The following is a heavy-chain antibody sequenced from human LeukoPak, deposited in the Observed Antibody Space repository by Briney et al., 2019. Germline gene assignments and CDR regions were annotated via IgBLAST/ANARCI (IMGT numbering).Heavy chain of an antibody. D-gene: IGHD4-23*01. CDR2: IRYDGNNK. CDR3: ARAYGGNSQYFQH. Sequence: PGGSLRLSCAASGFTFSDYSMHWVRQAPGKGLNWVAFIRYDGNNKYYADSVKGRFTISRDNSKNMLYLEMNSLSTEDTAVYYCARAYGGNSQYFQHWGQGTLVTVSS. J-gene: IGHJ1*01. V-gene: IGHV3-30*02. CDR1: GFTFSDYS.